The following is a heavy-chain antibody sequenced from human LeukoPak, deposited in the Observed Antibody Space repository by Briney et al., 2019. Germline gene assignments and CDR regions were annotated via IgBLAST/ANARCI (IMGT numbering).Heavy chain of an antibody. Sequence: SETLSLTCTVSGGSISSRSYYWGWIRQPSGKGLEWIGSVYYSGGTYYNPSLKSRVSISVDTSKNQFSLRLTSVTAADTAVYFCARVYGDKSIWIDPWGQGTLVTVSS. D-gene: IGHD4-23*01. V-gene: IGHV4-39*01. CDR3: ARVYGDKSIWIDP. J-gene: IGHJ5*02. CDR1: GGSISSRSYY. CDR2: VYYSGGT.